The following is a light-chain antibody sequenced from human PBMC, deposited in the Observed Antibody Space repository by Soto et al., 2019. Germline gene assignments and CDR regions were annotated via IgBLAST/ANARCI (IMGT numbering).Light chain of an antibody. CDR1: QSVSSN. Sequence: EIVMTQSPATLSVSPGERATLSCRASQSVSSNLAWYHQKPGQAPRLLIYGASTRATGIPARFSGSGSGTEFTLTISSLQSEDFAVYYCQQYNNWPQTFAQGTKVDIK. CDR2: GAS. J-gene: IGKJ1*01. V-gene: IGKV3-15*01. CDR3: QQYNNWPQT.